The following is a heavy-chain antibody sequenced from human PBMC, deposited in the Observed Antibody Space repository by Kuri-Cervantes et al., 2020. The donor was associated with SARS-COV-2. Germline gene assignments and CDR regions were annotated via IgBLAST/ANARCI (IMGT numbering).Heavy chain of an antibody. Sequence: GESLKISCAASGFTFSNYAMSWVRQAPGKGLEWVSTVGYSGDNTFYAASVKGRFTISRDNSKNTLYLQMNSLKAEDTAVYYRGGGYGGNPREYWGQGTLVTVSS. D-gene: IGHD4/OR15-4a*01. CDR2: VGYSGDNT. CDR3: GGGYGGNPREY. V-gene: IGHV3-23*01. CDR1: GFTFSNYA. J-gene: IGHJ4*02.